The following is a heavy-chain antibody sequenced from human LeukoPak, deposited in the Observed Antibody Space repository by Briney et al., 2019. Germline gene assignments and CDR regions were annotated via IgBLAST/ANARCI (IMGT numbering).Heavy chain of an antibody. CDR2: IYYSGST. CDR3: ARAPSGWYLDAFDI. D-gene: IGHD6-19*01. Sequence: SETLSLTCTVSGGSISSSSYYWGWIRQPPGKGLEWIGSIYYSGSTYYNPSLKSRVTISVDTSKNQFSLKLSSVTAADTAVYYCARAPSGWYLDAFDIWGQGTMVTVSS. V-gene: IGHV4-39*07. J-gene: IGHJ3*02. CDR1: GGSISSSSYY.